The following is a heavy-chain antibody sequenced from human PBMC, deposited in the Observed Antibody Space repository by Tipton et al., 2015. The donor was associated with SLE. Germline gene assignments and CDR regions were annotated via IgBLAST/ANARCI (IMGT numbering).Heavy chain of an antibody. J-gene: IGHJ6*03. CDR2: IDYRGST. CDR3: ARAPGLERSFYYYYYMDV. Sequence: TLSLTCTVSGGSISSSNHYWGWIRQPPGKGLEWIGYIDYRGSTNYNPSLKSRVTISADTSKSQFSLKLRSVTAADTAVYYCARAPGLERSFYYYYYMDVWDKGTTVTVSS. CDR1: GGSISSSNHY. D-gene: IGHD1-1*01. V-gene: IGHV4-61*05.